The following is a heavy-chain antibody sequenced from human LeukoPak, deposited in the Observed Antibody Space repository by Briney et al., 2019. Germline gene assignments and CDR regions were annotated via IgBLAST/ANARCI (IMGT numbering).Heavy chain of an antibody. J-gene: IGHJ4*02. D-gene: IGHD2-21*01. Sequence: SETLSLTCAVSGYSIRSGYYWGWIRQPPGKGLEWIGSIYHSGTTYYNPSLKGRVTISVDTSKNQFSLNLSSVTAADTAVYYCARGGRSDHFYYWGQGTLVTVSS. CDR1: GYSIRSGYY. CDR3: ARGGRSDHFYY. CDR2: IYHSGTT. V-gene: IGHV4-38-2*01.